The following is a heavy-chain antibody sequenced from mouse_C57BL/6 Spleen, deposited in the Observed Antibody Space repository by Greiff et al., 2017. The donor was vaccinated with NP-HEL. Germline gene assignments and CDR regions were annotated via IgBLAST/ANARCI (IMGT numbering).Heavy chain of an antibody. D-gene: IGHD1-1*01. V-gene: IGHV1-4*01. Sequence: VQLQQSGAELARPGASVKMSCKASGYTFTSYTMHWVKQRPGQGLEWIGYINPSSGYTKYNQKFKDKATLTADKSSSTAYMQLSSLTSEDSAVYYCEKRPYYYGSRDYAMDYWGQETSLTLSS. CDR2: INPSSGYT. CDR1: GYTFTSYT. CDR3: EKRPYYYGSRDYAMDY. J-gene: IGHJ4*01.